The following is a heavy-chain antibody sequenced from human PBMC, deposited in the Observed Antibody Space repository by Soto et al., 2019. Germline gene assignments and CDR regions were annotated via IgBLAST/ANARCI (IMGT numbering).Heavy chain of an antibody. Sequence: PSETLSLTCTVSGGSISSYYWSWIRQPPGKGLEWIGYIYYSGSTNYNPSLKSRVTISVDTSKNQFSLKLSSVTAADTAVYYCARRKPYYYYMDVWGKGTTVTVSS. CDR3: ARRKPYYYYMDV. V-gene: IGHV4-59*08. CDR1: GGSISSYY. J-gene: IGHJ6*03. CDR2: IYYSGST.